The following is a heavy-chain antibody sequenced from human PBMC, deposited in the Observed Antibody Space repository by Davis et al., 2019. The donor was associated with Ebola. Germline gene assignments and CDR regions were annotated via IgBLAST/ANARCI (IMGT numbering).Heavy chain of an antibody. CDR3: ATDLRVTMVRGVPVLFYYGMDV. J-gene: IGHJ6*02. CDR2: INPSGGST. D-gene: IGHD3-10*01. Sequence: ASVKVSCKASGYTFTSYGISWVRQAPGQGLEWMGIINPSGGSTSYAQKFQGRVTMTEDTSTDTAYMELSSLRSEDTAVYYCATDLRVTMVRGVPVLFYYGMDVWGQGTTVTVSS. CDR1: GYTFTSYG. V-gene: IGHV1-46*01.